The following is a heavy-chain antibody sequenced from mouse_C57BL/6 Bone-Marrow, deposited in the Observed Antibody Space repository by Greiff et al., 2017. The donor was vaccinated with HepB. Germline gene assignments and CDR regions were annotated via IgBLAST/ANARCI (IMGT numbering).Heavy chain of an antibody. D-gene: IGHD1-1*01. Sequence: VQLQQSGAELVRPGASVTLSCKASGYTFTDYEMHWVKQTPVHGLEWIGAIDPETGGTAYNQKFKGKAILTADKSSSTAYMELRSLTSEDSAVYYCAYYGSSYRLYYAMDYWGQGTSVTVSS. J-gene: IGHJ4*01. V-gene: IGHV1-15*01. CDR2: IDPETGGT. CDR1: GYTFTDYE. CDR3: AYYGSSYRLYYAMDY.